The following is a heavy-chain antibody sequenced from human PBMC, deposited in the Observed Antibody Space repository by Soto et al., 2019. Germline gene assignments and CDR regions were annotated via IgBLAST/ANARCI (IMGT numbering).Heavy chain of an antibody. CDR2: ISWDGGST. V-gene: IGHV3-43*01. CDR3: AKPGEYSSWWGDYFDY. CDR1: GFTFDDYT. J-gene: IGHJ4*02. D-gene: IGHD6-6*01. Sequence: EVQLVESGGVVVQPGGSLRLSCAASGFTFDDYTMHWVRQAPGKGLEWVSLISWDGGSTYYADSVKGRFTISRDNSKNSLYLQMNSLRTEDTALYYCAKPGEYSSWWGDYFDYWGQGSLVTVST.